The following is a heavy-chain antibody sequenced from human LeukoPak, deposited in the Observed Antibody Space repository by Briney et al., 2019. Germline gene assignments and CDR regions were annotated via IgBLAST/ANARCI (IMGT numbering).Heavy chain of an antibody. CDR1: GGTFSSYT. V-gene: IGHV1-69*02. J-gene: IGHJ6*03. CDR3: ARGMTDSDYYYYMDV. CDR2: IIPILGIA. D-gene: IGHD1-14*01. Sequence: ASVKVSCKASGGTFSSYTISWVRQAPGQGLEWMGRIIPILGIANYAQKLQGRVTITADKSTSTAYMELSSLRSEDTAVYYCARGMTDSDYYYYMDVWGKGTTVTVSS.